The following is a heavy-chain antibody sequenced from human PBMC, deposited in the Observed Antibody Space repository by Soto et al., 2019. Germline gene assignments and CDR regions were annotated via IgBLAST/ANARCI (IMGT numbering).Heavy chain of an antibody. CDR1: GGSISSSNW. D-gene: IGHD5-18*01. CDR2: IYYSGST. J-gene: IGHJ4*02. Sequence: SETLSLTCAVSGGSISSSNWWSWVRQPPGKGLEWIGYIYYSGSTNYNPSLKSRVTISVDTSKNQFSLKLSSVTAADTAVYYCARHRGYSYGYPGFDYWGQGTLVTVSS. CDR3: ARHRGYSYGYPGFDY. V-gene: IGHV4-59*08.